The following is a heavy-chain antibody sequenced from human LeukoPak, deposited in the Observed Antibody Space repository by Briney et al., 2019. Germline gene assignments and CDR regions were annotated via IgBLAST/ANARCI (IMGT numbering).Heavy chain of an antibody. CDR2: IIPIFGTA. V-gene: IGHV1-69*13. CDR1: GGTFSSYA. Sequence: SVKVSFKASGGTFSSYAISWVRQAPGQGLEWTGGIIPIFGTANYAQKFQGRVTITADESTSTAYMELSSLRPEDTAVYYCARDFSPDHRSYYFDYGGQGTLVTVSS. D-gene: IGHD1-14*01. CDR3: ARDFSPDHRSYYFDY. J-gene: IGHJ4*02.